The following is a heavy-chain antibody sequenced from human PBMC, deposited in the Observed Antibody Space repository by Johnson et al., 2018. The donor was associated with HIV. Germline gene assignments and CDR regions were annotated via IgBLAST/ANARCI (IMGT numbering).Heavy chain of an antibody. CDR2: ISGSGGST. J-gene: IGHJ3*02. CDR3: ARESDSSGYYSDAFDI. V-gene: IGHV3-23*04. Sequence: VQLVESGGVVVQPGGSLRLCCAASGFTFDDYTMHWVRQGPGKGLEWVSVISGSGGSTYYADSVKGRFTISRDNSKNTLYLQMNSLRAEDTAVYYCARESDSSGYYSDAFDIWGQGTMVTVSS. D-gene: IGHD3-22*01. CDR1: GFTFDDYT.